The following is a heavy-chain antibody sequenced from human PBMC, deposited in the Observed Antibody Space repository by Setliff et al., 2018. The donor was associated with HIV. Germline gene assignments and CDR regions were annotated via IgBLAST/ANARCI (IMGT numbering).Heavy chain of an antibody. V-gene: IGHV4-34*01. CDR1: GFSFSNYG. D-gene: IGHD6-19*01. CDR3: ARDGRQWLIWYFDL. J-gene: IGHJ2*01. CDR2: INHSGST. Sequence: GSLRLSCAASGFSFSNYGMSWIRQPPGKGLEWIGEINHSGSTNYNPSLKSRVTISVDTSKNQFSLKLSSVTAADTAVYYCARDGRQWLIWYFDLWGRGTLVTVSS.